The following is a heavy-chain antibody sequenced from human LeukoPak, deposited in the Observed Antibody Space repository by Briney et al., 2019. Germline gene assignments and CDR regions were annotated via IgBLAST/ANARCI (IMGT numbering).Heavy chain of an antibody. CDR3: ARVSTHSYYYYYYMDV. V-gene: IGHV4-34*01. J-gene: IGHJ6*03. Sequence: SETLSLTCAVYGGSFSGYYWSWIRQPPGKGLEWIGEINHSGSTNYNPSLKSRVTISVDTSKSQFSLKLSSVTAADTAVYYCARVSTHSYYYYYYMDVWGKGTTVTVSS. CDR1: GGSFSGYY. CDR2: INHSGST.